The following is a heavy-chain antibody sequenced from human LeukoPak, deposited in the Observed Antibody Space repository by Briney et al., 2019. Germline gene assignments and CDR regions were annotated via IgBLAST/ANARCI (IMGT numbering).Heavy chain of an antibody. CDR2: ISGSGGST. J-gene: IGHJ4*02. CDR1: GFTFSSYA. Sequence: PGGSPRLSCAASGFTFSSYAMSWVRQAPGKGLEWVSAISGSGGSTYYADSVKGRFTISRDNSKNTLYLQMNSLRAEDTAVYYCARVAGYDYVWGSYRSRPIDYWGQGTLVTVSS. CDR3: ARVAGYDYVWGSYRSRPIDY. D-gene: IGHD3-16*02. V-gene: IGHV3-23*01.